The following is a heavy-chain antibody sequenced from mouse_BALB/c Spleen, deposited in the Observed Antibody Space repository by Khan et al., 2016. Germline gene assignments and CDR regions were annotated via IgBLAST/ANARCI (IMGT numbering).Heavy chain of an antibody. CDR1: GYTFTNYG. J-gene: IGHJ2*01. CDR2: INTNTGEP. D-gene: IGHD2-1*01. Sequence: QIQLVQSGPELKKPGETVKISCKASGYTFTNYGMNWVNQAPGKGLKWMGWINTNTGEPTYAEEFKGRFAFSLETSASTAYLQINNLKNEDTATYFCARRSYFGNYDYWGQGTTLTVSS. V-gene: IGHV9-3*02. CDR3: ARRSYFGNYDY.